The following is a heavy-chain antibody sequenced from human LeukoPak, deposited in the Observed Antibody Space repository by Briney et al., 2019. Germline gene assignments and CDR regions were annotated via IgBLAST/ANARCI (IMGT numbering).Heavy chain of an antibody. CDR3: ARDDGYYDFWSGPPHGY. CDR2: IIPILGIA. V-gene: IGHV1-69*04. J-gene: IGHJ4*02. D-gene: IGHD3-3*01. Sequence: SVKVSCKASGYTFTSYTISWVRQAPGQGLEWMGRIIPILGIANYAQKFQGRVTITADKSTSTAYMELSSLRSEDTAVYYCARDDGYYDFWSGPPHGYWGQGTLVTVSS. CDR1: GYTFTSYT.